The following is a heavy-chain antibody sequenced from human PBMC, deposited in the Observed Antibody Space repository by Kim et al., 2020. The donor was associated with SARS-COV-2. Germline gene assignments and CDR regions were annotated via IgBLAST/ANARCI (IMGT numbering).Heavy chain of an antibody. Sequence: GESLRLSCAASGFTFSTYAMSWVRQAPGKGLEWVSAISGSGDNTYYADPVEGRFIISRDNSKNTLYLQMNSLRADDTAVYYCRRTSGPDWGQGTLVTVSA. J-gene: IGHJ4*02. D-gene: IGHD2-2*01. V-gene: IGHV3-23*01. CDR2: ISGSGDNT. CDR3: RRTSGPD. CDR1: GFTFSTYA.